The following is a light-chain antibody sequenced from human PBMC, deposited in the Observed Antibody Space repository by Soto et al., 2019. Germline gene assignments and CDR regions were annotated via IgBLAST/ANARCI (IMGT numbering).Light chain of an antibody. Sequence: DIQMTQSPSSLSASVGDRVTITCRASQSISSYLNWYQQKPGKAPKLLIYAASSLQSGVPSRFSRSGSGTDFTLTISSLQPEDFATYYCQQSYSTPPLTFGGGTEVDIK. CDR2: AAS. V-gene: IGKV1-39*01. CDR3: QQSYSTPPLT. J-gene: IGKJ4*01. CDR1: QSISSY.